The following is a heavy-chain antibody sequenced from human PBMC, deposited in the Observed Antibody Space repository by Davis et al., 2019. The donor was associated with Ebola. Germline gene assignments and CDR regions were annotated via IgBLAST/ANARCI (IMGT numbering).Heavy chain of an antibody. CDR1: GGTFSSYA. D-gene: IGHD6-6*01. V-gene: IGHV1-2*04. Sequence: ASVKVSCKASGGTFSSYAISWVRQAPGQGLEWMGWINPNSGGTNYAQKFQGWVTMTRDTSISTAYMELSRLRSDDTAVYYCARGMGSSSIVGLPKNYGMDVWGQGTTVTVSS. J-gene: IGHJ6*02. CDR3: ARGMGSSSIVGLPKNYGMDV. CDR2: INPNSGGT.